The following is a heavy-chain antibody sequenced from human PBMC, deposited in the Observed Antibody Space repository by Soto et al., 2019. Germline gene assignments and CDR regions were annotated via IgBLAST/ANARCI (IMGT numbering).Heavy chain of an antibody. D-gene: IGHD2-15*01. CDR3: TRDDVHGSCGRCYGVPMDV. V-gene: IGHV3-66*01. CDR1: GFTVSSKY. CDR2: IQSGGST. J-gene: IGHJ6*04. Sequence: EVQLVESGGGLVQPGGSLRLSCAASGFTVSSKYMSWVRQAPGKGRERVSLIQSGGSTNYAGSVNGRFTISRNNSGNTLFLQMNSRRVEDTAVYYCTRDDVHGSCGRCYGVPMDVWGKGTPVTVSA.